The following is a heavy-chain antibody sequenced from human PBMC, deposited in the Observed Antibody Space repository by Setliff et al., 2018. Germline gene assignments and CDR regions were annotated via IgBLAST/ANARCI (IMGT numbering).Heavy chain of an antibody. D-gene: IGHD1-1*01. CDR1: GASISSDGYY. CDR2: IYYRGDT. V-gene: IGHV4-39*01. CDR3: ARTGTYRYFDY. Sequence: SETLSLTCSVSGASISSDGYYWSWIRQPPGKGLEWIGRIYYRGDTYYNASLKGRLTISVDTAQNQFSLRLTSVTAADTAVYYCARTGTYRYFDYWGQGALVTVSS. J-gene: IGHJ4*02.